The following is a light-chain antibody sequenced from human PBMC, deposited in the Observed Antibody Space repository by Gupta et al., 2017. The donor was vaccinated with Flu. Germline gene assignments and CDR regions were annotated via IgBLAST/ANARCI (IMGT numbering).Light chain of an antibody. V-gene: IGLV1-40*01. J-gene: IGLJ1*01. Sequence: QSVLTQPPSVSGAPGQRVTISCTGSSSNIGEGYDVHWYQQRPGPAPKLLIFSNNNRPSGVPDRFSGSKSDTSASLAITGLQAEDEADYYCQSYDSSRSAYVFGAGTKVTVL. CDR3: QSYDSSRSAYV. CDR2: SNN. CDR1: SSNIGEGYD.